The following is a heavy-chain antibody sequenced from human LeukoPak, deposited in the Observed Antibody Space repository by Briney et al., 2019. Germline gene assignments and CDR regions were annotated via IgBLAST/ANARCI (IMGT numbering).Heavy chain of an antibody. V-gene: IGHV3-21*01. D-gene: IGHD2-2*01. J-gene: IGHJ4*02. CDR1: GFTFSSYS. Sequence: GGSLRLSCAASGFTFSSYSMNWVRQAPGKGLEWVSSISSSSSYIYYADSVKGRFTISRDNAKNSLYLQMNSLRAEDTAVYYCARGGAVPAAMSGVDYWGQGTLVTVSS. CDR3: ARGGAVPAAMSGVDY. CDR2: ISSSSSYI.